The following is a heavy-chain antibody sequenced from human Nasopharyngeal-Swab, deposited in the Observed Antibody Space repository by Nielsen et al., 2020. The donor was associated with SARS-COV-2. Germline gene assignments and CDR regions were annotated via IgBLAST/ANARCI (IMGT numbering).Heavy chain of an antibody. D-gene: IGHD1-26*01. CDR3: ATSPGSYVAY. V-gene: IGHV3-48*02. Sequence: VRQAPGKGLEWVSYISSSSSTIYYADSVKGRFTISRDNAKNSLYLQMNSLRDEDTAVYYCATSPGSYVAYWGQGTLVTVSS. J-gene: IGHJ4*02. CDR2: ISSSSSTI.